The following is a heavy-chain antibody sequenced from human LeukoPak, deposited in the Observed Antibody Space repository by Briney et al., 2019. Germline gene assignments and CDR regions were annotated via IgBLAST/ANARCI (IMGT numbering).Heavy chain of an antibody. Sequence: ASVKVSCKASGYTFTGYYMHWVRQAPGQGLEWMGWINPNSGGTNYAQKFQGRVTMTRDTSIGTAYMELSRLRSDDTAVYYCARGEYYYDSSGYYRKWGQGTLVTVSS. CDR3: ARGEYYYDSSGYYRK. CDR1: GYTFTGYY. D-gene: IGHD3-22*01. CDR2: INPNSGGT. V-gene: IGHV1-2*02. J-gene: IGHJ4*02.